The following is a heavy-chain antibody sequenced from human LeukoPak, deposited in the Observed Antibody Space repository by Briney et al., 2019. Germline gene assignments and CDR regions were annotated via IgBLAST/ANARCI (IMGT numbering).Heavy chain of an antibody. CDR3: ARGLALGYSYAYGGFVRPLFGFGLFDY. D-gene: IGHD5-18*01. Sequence: SETLSLTCAVYVVPFSCYYWSLIRQPPRKGLDWNGEIHHSGSTHYNSSLKSRVTISGDTSKNQFSLKLSSVTAADTAVYYCARGLALGYSYAYGGFVRPLFGFGLFDYWGQGTLVTVSS. CDR2: IHHSGST. J-gene: IGHJ4*02. V-gene: IGHV4-34*01. CDR1: VVPFSCYY.